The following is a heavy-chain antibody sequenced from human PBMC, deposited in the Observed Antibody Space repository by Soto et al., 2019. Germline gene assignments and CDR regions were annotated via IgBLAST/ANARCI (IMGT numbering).Heavy chain of an antibody. CDR3: ARLRWVSSSWYFDY. CDR2: IIPIFGTA. J-gene: IGHJ4*02. Sequence: QVQLVQSGAEVKKPGSSVKVSCKASGGTFSSYAISGVRQAPGQGLEWMGGIIPIFGTANYAQKFQGRVTITADESTSTAYMELSSLRSEDTAVYYYARLRWVSSSWYFDYWGQGTLVTVSS. V-gene: IGHV1-69*12. CDR1: GGTFSSYA. D-gene: IGHD6-13*01.